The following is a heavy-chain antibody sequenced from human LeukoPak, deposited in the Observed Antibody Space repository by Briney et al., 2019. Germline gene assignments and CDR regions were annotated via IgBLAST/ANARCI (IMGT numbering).Heavy chain of an antibody. D-gene: IGHD3-10*01. CDR1: GFTFSDYY. CDR2: VSQSGTTI. Sequence: GGSLRLSCTSSGFTFSDYYMSWIRQAAGKGLEWISYVSQSGTTIYYADSMKGRFTISRDNGKNSLYLQMNSLRAEDTGMYYCAREGHTYGSDYWGQGTLVTVSS. V-gene: IGHV3-11*01. J-gene: IGHJ4*02. CDR3: AREGHTYGSDY.